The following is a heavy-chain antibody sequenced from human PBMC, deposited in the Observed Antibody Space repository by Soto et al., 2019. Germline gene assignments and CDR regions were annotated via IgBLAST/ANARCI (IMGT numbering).Heavy chain of an antibody. CDR2: ISDDGSNK. Sequence: GGSLRLSCAASGFTFSSYAMHWVRQAPGKGLEWVAVISDDGSNKYYADSVKGRFTISRDNSKNTLYLQMNSLRAEDTTVYYCARESIFGVVTFDYWGQGTLVTVSS. V-gene: IGHV3-30*04. D-gene: IGHD3-3*01. J-gene: IGHJ4*02. CDR3: ARESIFGVVTFDY. CDR1: GFTFSSYA.